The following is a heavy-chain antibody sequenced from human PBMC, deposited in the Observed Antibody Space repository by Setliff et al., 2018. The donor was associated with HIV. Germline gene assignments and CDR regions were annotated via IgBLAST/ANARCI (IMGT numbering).Heavy chain of an antibody. Sequence: PGGSLRLSCAASGFTFSDYYMSWIRQAPGKGLEWVSFISSSGRTIFYADSVKGRFTISRDNSKNSLSLQMNSLRAEDTAVYYCATSWRDGYPAVYWGQGTLVTVSS. CDR2: ISSSGRTI. D-gene: IGHD5-12*01. V-gene: IGHV3-11*04. J-gene: IGHJ4*02. CDR1: GFTFSDYY. CDR3: ATSWRDGYPAVY.